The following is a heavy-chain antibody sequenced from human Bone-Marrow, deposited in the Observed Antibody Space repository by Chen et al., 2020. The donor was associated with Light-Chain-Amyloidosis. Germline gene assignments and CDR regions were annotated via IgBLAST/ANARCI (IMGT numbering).Heavy chain of an antibody. J-gene: IGHJ3*02. CDR1: GFAFSSYA. V-gene: IGHV3-23*04. Sequence: EVQLVESGGGLLQRGGSLRLSCAASGFAFSSYAMSWVRQAPGKGLGWVSTIRGSGGSRYYGDSVKGRLTISRDNSKHALFLKMNSLRAEDTAVYYCAKDISYDDILPGYPADAFDIWGQGTMVTVSS. CDR2: IRGSGGSR. D-gene: IGHD3-9*01. CDR3: AKDISYDDILPGYPADAFDI.